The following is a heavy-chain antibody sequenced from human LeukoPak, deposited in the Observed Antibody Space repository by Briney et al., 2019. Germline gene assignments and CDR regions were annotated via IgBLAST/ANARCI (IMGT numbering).Heavy chain of an antibody. CDR2: IVVGSGNT. V-gene: IGHV1-58*02. CDR3: AASLTPYYYYYMDV. Sequence: SVKVSCKASGFTVTSSAMQWVRQARGQRLEWIGWIVVGSGNTNYAQKFQERVTITRDMSTSTAYMELSSLRSEDTAVYYCAASLTPYYYYYMDVWGKGTTVTVSS. CDR1: GFTVTSSA. D-gene: IGHD1-14*01. J-gene: IGHJ6*03.